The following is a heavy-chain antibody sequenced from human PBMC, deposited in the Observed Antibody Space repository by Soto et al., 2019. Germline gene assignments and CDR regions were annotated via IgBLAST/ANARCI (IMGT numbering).Heavy chain of an antibody. CDR1: GFTFSSYG. V-gene: IGHV3-30*18. D-gene: IGHD6-6*01. CDR2: ISYDGSNK. Sequence: QVQLVESGGGVVQPGRSLRLSCAASGFTFSSYGMHWVRQAPGKGLEWVAVISYDGSNKYYADSVKGRFTISRDNSKNTRYLQMNSLRAEDTAVYYCAKAEYSSSFTHFDYWGQGTLVTVSS. J-gene: IGHJ4*02. CDR3: AKAEYSSSFTHFDY.